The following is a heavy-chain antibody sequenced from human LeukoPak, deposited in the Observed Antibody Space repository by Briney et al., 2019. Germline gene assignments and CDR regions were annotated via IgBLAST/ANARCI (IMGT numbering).Heavy chain of an antibody. J-gene: IGHJ5*02. CDR1: GGSISSTNYY. V-gene: IGHV4-39*01. CDR2: VYYSGST. Sequence: SETLSLTCTVSGGSISSTNYYWGWIRQSPGRGLEWIGSVYYSGSTYSNPSLESRVTVSVDTSKNQFSLKLSSVTAADTAVYYCARLYYDSRGYYWFDPWGQGTLVTVSS. CDR3: ARLYYDSRGYYWFDP. D-gene: IGHD3-22*01.